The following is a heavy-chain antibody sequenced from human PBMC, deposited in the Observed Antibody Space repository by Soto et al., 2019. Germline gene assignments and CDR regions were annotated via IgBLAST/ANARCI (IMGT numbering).Heavy chain of an antibody. CDR3: ARGSWYGMYV. CDR2: MNPTSGNT. CDR1: GYTFTSYD. V-gene: IGHV1-8*01. D-gene: IGHD6-13*01. J-gene: IGHJ6*02. Sequence: ASVKVSCKASGYTFTSYDITWVRQATGQGLEWMGWMNPTSGNTGYAQKFQGRVTMTRNTSVSPAYIELSSLRSEDTAVYYCARGSWYGMYVWGQGNTVTVSS.